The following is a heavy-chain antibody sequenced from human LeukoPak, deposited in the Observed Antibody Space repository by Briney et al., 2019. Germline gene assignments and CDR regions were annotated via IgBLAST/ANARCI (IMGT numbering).Heavy chain of an antibody. J-gene: IGHJ5*02. V-gene: IGHV3-74*01. Sequence: GGSLRLSCAVSGFTFSSYWMHWVRQAPGKGLVWAARINSDGSSTSYADSVKSRFTISRNNAKNTLYLQMNSLRAEDTAVYYCAKGDKMLTWRRTYNRFDPWGQGTLVAVSS. CDR3: AKGDKMLTWRRTYNRFDP. CDR2: INSDGSST. CDR1: GFTFSSYW. D-gene: IGHD3-16*01.